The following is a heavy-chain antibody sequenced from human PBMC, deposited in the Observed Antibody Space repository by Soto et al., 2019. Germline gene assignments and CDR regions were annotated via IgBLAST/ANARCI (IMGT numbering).Heavy chain of an antibody. CDR3: ARTDCSGGSRYTRYGMDV. CDR2: IYPGDSDT. J-gene: IGHJ6*02. CDR1: GYSFTSYW. V-gene: IGHV5-51*01. Sequence: SGYSFTSYWIGWVRQMPGKGLEWMGIIYPGDSDTRYSPSFQGQVTISADKSISTAYLQWSSLKASDTAMYYCARTDCSGGSRYTRYGMDVWGQGTTVTVSS. D-gene: IGHD2-15*01.